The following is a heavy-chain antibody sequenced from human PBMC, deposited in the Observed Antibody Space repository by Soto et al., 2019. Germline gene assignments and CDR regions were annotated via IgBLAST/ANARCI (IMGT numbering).Heavy chain of an antibody. Sequence: GGSLRLSCAASGFTFSSYSMNWVRQAPGKGLEWVSSISSSSSYIYYADSVKGRFTISRDNAKNSLYLQMNSLRAEDTAVYYCAREMLYYDFWSGSQYGMDVWGQGTTVTVPS. V-gene: IGHV3-21*01. D-gene: IGHD3-3*01. J-gene: IGHJ6*02. CDR3: AREMLYYDFWSGSQYGMDV. CDR2: ISSSSSYI. CDR1: GFTFSSYS.